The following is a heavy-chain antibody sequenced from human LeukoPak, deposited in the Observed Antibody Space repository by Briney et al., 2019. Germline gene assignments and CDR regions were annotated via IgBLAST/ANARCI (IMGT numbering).Heavy chain of an antibody. Sequence: SETLSLTCSVSDDSITMYYWTWIRQPPGKGLEWIGYVDHTDSTNFNPSLNGRVSISRDTSKNQFSLKLSSVTAADTAVYYCARGGYYGSGNDFRFDPWGQGTLVTVSS. D-gene: IGHD3-10*01. J-gene: IGHJ5*02. CDR1: DDSITMYY. CDR3: ARGGYYGSGNDFRFDP. CDR2: VDHTDST. V-gene: IGHV4-59*01.